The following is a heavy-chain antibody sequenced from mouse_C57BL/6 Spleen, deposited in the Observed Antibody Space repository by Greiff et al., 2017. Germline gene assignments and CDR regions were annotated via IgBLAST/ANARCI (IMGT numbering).Heavy chain of an antibody. Sequence: EVKLMESGGGLVKPGGSLKLSCAASGFTFSDYGMHWVRQAPEKGLEWVAYISSGSSTIYYADTVMGRFTISSDNAKNTLFLQMTSLRSEDTAMYYCARDYYGSTYFGDYWGQGTTLTVSS. J-gene: IGHJ2*01. V-gene: IGHV5-17*01. D-gene: IGHD1-1*01. CDR3: ARDYYGSTYFGDY. CDR2: ISSGSSTI. CDR1: GFTFSDYG.